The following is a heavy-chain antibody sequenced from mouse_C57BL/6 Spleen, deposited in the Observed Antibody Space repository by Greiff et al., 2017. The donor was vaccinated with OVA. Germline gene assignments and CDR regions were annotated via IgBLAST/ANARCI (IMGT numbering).Heavy chain of an antibody. CDR3: ARSTVVPDWYFDV. D-gene: IGHD1-1*01. Sequence: EVKLVESGGGLVKPGGSLKLSCAASGFTFSDYGMHWVRQAPEKGLEWVAYISSGSSTIYYADTVKGRFTISRDNAKNTLFLQMTSLRSEDTAMYYCARSTVVPDWYFDVWGTGTTVTVSS. CDR2: ISSGSSTI. J-gene: IGHJ1*03. V-gene: IGHV5-17*01. CDR1: GFTFSDYG.